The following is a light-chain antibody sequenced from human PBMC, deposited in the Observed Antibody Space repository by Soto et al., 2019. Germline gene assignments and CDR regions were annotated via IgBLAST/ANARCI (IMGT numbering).Light chain of an antibody. CDR2: KAS. J-gene: IGKJ1*01. CDR1: QTISSW. CDR3: QHYNSYSEA. V-gene: IGKV1-5*03. Sequence: DIQLTQPTSTLSGAVGDTVTIPFRASQTISSWLAWYQQKPGKAPKLLIYKASTLKSGVPSRFSGSGSGTEFTLTISSLQPDDFETYYCQHYNSYSEAFGQGTKVDIK.